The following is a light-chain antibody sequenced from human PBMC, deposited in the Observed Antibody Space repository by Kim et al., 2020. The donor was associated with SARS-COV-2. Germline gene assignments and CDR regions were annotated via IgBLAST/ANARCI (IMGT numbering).Light chain of an antibody. V-gene: IGKV3-15*01. CDR3: QQYHDRWT. J-gene: IGKJ1*01. CDR2: DAS. CDR1: QSVGRR. Sequence: EIVMTQFPANMSVSPGDRVTLSCRASQSVGRRLAWYHQKPGQAPRVLIHDASVRATGVPARISGSGSTTDFTLTISSLQSEDLGVYFCQQYHDRWTFGPGTKVEIK.